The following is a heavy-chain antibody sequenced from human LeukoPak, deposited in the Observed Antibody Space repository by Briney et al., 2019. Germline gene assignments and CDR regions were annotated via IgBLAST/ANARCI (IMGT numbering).Heavy chain of an antibody. CDR3: ARGQEMATNPYYFDY. CDR1: GGSFSGYY. V-gene: IGHV4-34*01. CDR2: INHSGST. D-gene: IGHD5-24*01. Sequence: SETLSLTCAVYGGSFSGYYWSWIRQPPGKGLEWIGEINHSGSTNYNPSLKSRVTISVDTSKNQFSLKLSSVAAADTAVYYCARGQEMATNPYYFDYWGQGTLVTVSS. J-gene: IGHJ4*02.